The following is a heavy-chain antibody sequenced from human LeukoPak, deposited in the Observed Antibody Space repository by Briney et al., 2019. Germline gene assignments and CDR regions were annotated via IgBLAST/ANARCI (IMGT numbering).Heavy chain of an antibody. D-gene: IGHD6-13*01. J-gene: IGHJ4*02. Sequence: GGSLRLSCTASGFTFSSYPMYWVRQAPGKGLEWVSAITGNGDTTYYADSMKGRFTISRDNSKNTLYLQVNSLRAEDTAVYYCAKVGPSGGGRSSWYLYYWGQGTLVTVSS. CDR1: GFTFSSYP. V-gene: IGHV3-23*01. CDR2: ITGNGDTT. CDR3: AKVGPSGGGRSSWYLYY.